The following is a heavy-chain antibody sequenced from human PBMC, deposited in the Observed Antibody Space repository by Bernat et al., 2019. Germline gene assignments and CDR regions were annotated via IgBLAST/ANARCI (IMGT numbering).Heavy chain of an antibody. Sequence: EVQLVESVGGLVQPGGSLRLSCAATGFTFRNHWMSWVRQAPGKGLQWVASIRPDGSDTRCVDSVKGRFTISRDNAQNSLFLDMNSLRVEDTAVYYCARLPGLSTYYDYWGQGALVTVSS. CDR3: ARLPGLSTYYDY. D-gene: IGHD2-21*01. CDR2: IRPDGSDT. V-gene: IGHV3-7*01. CDR1: GFTFRNHW. J-gene: IGHJ4*02.